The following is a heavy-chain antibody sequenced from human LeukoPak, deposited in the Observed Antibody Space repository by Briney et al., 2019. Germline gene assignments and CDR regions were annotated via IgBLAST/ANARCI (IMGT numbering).Heavy chain of an antibody. CDR3: ARDRRLRVDAFDI. V-gene: IGHV3-11*04. D-gene: IGHD5-12*01. J-gene: IGHJ3*02. Sequence: GGSLRLSCAASAFTFSDYYMSWIRQAPGKGLEWVSYISSSGTTIYYADSVKGRFTISRDNSKNTLYLQMNSLRAEDTAVYYCARDRRLRVDAFDIWGQGTMVTVSS. CDR1: AFTFSDYY. CDR2: ISSSGTTI.